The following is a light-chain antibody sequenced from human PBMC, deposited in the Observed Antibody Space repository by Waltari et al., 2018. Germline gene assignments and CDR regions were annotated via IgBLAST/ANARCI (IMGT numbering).Light chain of an antibody. V-gene: IGLV2-11*01. CDR3: SSYAGTNTWV. CDR1: SSDIGNYNY. J-gene: IGLJ2*01. Sequence: QAALTQPRSVSGSPGQSVTLSYTGASSDIGNYNYVSWFQQHPGTAPKLMIYEVTQRPSGFSDRFSGSKSGNTASLTISGLQAEDEADYYCSSYAGTNTWVFGGGTRLTVL. CDR2: EVT.